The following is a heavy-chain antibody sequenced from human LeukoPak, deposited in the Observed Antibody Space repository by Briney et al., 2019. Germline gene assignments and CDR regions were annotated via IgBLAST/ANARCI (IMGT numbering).Heavy chain of an antibody. CDR2: IYNSGTT. Sequence: SETLSLTCTVSGGSFSSYYWTWIRQPAGKGLEWIGRIYNSGTTNYNPSLKSRVTISVDTSKNQFSLKLSSVTAADTAVYYCARHGFRSGSYYFDYWGQGTLVTVSS. CDR3: ARHGFRSGSYYFDY. D-gene: IGHD1-26*01. V-gene: IGHV4-4*07. J-gene: IGHJ4*02. CDR1: GGSFSSYY.